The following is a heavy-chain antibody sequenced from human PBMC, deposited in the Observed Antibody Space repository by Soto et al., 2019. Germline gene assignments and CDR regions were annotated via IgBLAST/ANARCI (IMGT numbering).Heavy chain of an antibody. Sequence: GVSLRLSCAASGFYFSSYAMSWVRQAPGKGLEWVSGITGSGTNTYYADSVKGRFIISRDNSKDTLFLQMSSLRAEDTALYYCAKKGTRVPETCQHGPRDSWGQGSLAIVSA. CDR3: AKKGTRVPETCQHGPRDS. V-gene: IGHV3-23*01. CDR1: GFYFSSYA. J-gene: IGHJ4*02. CDR2: ITGSGTNT.